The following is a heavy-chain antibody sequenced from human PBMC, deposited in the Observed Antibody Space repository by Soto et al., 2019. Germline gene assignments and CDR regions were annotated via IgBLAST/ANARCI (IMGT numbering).Heavy chain of an antibody. CDR2: ISWNSGSI. CDR1: GFTFDDYA. J-gene: IGHJ6*03. CDR3: AKARRALYYYMDV. V-gene: IGHV3-9*01. Sequence: DVQLVESGGGLVQPGRSLRLSCAASGFTFDDYAMHWVRQAPGKGLEWVSGISWNSGSIGYADSVKGRFTISRDNAKNSLYLQMNSLRAEDTALYYCAKARRALYYYMDVWGKGTTVTVSS.